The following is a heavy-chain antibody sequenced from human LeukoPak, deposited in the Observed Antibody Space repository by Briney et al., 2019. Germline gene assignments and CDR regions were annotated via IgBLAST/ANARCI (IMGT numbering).Heavy chain of an antibody. CDR1: GFTFSSYW. D-gene: IGHD3-10*01. J-gene: IGHJ4*02. CDR2: INPGGSSI. V-gene: IGHV3-74*01. CDR3: ARDEFLVRGVLKLFDY. Sequence: GGSLRLSCAASGFTFSSYWMHWVRQVPGKGLVWVARINPGGSSITYADSVKGRFTISRDNAKNTLYLQMDSLRAEDTAVYYCARDEFLVRGVLKLFDYWGQGTLVTVSS.